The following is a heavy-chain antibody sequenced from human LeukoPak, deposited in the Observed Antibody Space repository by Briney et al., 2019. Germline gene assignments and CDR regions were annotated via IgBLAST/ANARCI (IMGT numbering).Heavy chain of an antibody. CDR3: ARETRYDILTGYFIYYFHY. D-gene: IGHD3-9*01. CDR1: GGSISSGDYY. J-gene: IGHJ4*02. V-gene: IGHV4-30-4*01. CDR2: IYYSGST. Sequence: PSQTLSLTCTVSGGSISSGDYYWSWIRQPPGKGLEWIGYIYYSGSTYYNPSLKSRVTISVDTSKNQFSLKLSSVTAADTAVYYCARETRYDILTGYFIYYFHYWGQGTLVTVSS.